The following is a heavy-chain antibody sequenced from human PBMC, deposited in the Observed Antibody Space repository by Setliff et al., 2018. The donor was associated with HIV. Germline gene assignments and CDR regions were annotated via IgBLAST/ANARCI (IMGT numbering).Heavy chain of an antibody. J-gene: IGHJ4*02. D-gene: IGHD3-9*01. CDR2: INPNMGGT. CDR1: GYKFTGHH. CDR3: ARQDIPTGYYLFDY. V-gene: IGHV1-2*06. Sequence: ASVKVSCKASGYKFTGHHIQWMRQAPGQGLEWMGRINPNMGGTQYAQKFQGRIIMTRDTSINTVYMELSSLTSDDTTLYYCARQDIPTGYYLFDYWGQGTQVTV.